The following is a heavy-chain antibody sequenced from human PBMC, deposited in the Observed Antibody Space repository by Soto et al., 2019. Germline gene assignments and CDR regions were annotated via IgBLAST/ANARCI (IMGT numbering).Heavy chain of an antibody. CDR3: AAAYAPGGAFDI. D-gene: IGHD2-15*01. CDR2: ISYDGSNK. CDR1: GFTFSSYA. Sequence: QVQLVESGGGVVQPGRSLRLSCAASGFTFSSYAMHWVRQAPGKGLEWVAVISYDGSNKYYADSVKGRFTISRDNSKNTLYLQMNSLRAEDTAMYYCAAAYAPGGAFDIWGQGTMVTVSS. J-gene: IGHJ3*02. V-gene: IGHV3-30-3*01.